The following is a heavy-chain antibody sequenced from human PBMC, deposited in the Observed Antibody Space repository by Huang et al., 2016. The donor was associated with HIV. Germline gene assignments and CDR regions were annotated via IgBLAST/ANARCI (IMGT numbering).Heavy chain of an antibody. J-gene: IGHJ3*01. CDR1: GNTLRCDG. Sequence: QVQLEQSGAEVKQPGASVKLSCKASGNTLRCDGIQWVRQAPGQRLEWIGWINGCNGNTKYSQKLQGRVTITSDTSANTIYMELRSLRSEETALYYCARLRPSKQQITVRGVIPGGFDVWGQGTMVTVSS. V-gene: IGHV1-3*01. D-gene: IGHD3-10*01. CDR2: INGCNGNT. CDR3: ARLRPSKQQITVRGVIPGGFDV.